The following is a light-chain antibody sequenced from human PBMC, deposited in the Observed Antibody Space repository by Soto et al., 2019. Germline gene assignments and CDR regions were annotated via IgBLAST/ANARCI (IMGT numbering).Light chain of an antibody. Sequence: DIQMTQSPSTLSGSVGVRVTITCRASQSVSSWLAWYQQKPGKAPKLLIYKASSLHSGVPSRFSGSGSGTEFTLTISSLQPDDFATYYCHQYKTYWTFGHGTKVDIK. V-gene: IGKV1-5*03. J-gene: IGKJ1*01. CDR2: KAS. CDR1: QSVSSW. CDR3: HQYKTYWT.